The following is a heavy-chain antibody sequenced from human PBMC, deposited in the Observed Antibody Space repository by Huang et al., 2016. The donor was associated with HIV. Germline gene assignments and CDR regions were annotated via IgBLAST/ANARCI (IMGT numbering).Heavy chain of an antibody. V-gene: IGHV1-69*01. J-gene: IGHJ2*01. CDR3: ARDKSGGDANWYFDL. Sequence: QVQLVQSGAEVKKPGSSVKVSCKASGGTFSSYAINWVRQARGQGLEWMGGINPILGTANYAQKFQGRVTITADESTSTAYMELSSLRSEDTAVYYCARDKSGGDANWYFDLWGRGTLVTVSS. CDR1: GGTFSSYA. D-gene: IGHD2-21*01. CDR2: INPILGTA.